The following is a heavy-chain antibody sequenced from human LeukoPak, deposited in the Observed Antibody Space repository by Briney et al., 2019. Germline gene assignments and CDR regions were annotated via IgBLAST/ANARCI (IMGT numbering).Heavy chain of an antibody. CDR2: ILTKPNTYAT. D-gene: IGHD6-13*01. J-gene: IGHJ3*01. Sequence: PGGSLRLSCAASGFTLTGSAMHWVRQAPGKGLEWVGRILTKPNTYATAYAASVKGRFSISRDDSENTAYLQMNGLKTEDTALYFCTRLEETQQQLVLRGFDVWGQGTMVTVSS. CDR1: GFTLTGSA. V-gene: IGHV3-73*01. CDR3: TRLEETQQQLVLRGFDV.